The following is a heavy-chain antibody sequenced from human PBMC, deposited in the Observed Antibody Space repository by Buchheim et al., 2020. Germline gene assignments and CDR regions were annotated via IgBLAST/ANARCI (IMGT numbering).Heavy chain of an antibody. V-gene: IGHV4-39*07. J-gene: IGHJ4*02. D-gene: IGHD3-22*01. CDR1: GGSISSSSYY. CDR3: ASPPTDSSGYFYEY. Sequence: QLQLQESGPGLVKPSETLSLTCSVSGGSISSSSYYWGWIRQPPGKGLAWIGSIYYSGTPYYNPSLKGRVTISLDTSKNQFSLKLTSVTAADTAVYYCASPPTDSSGYFYEYWGQGAL. CDR2: IYYSGTP.